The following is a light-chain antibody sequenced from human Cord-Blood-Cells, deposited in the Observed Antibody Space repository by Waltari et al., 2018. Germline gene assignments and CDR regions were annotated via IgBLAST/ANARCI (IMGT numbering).Light chain of an antibody. CDR1: SSDVGSYNL. CDR3: CSYAGSYV. J-gene: IGLJ1*01. Sequence: QSALTQPASVSGSPGQSITISCTGTSSDVGSYNLDSWYQQHPGKAPKLMIYEGSKRPSGVSNRFSASKSGNTASLTISGLQAEDEADYYCCSYAGSYVFGTGTKVTVL. CDR2: EGS. V-gene: IGLV2-23*01.